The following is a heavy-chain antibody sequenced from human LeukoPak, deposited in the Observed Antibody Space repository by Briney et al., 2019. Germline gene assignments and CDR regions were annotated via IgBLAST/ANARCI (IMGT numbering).Heavy chain of an antibody. CDR3: ARGRRLVVDH. CDR1: GGSFSGYY. CDR2: INHSGST. J-gene: IGHJ4*02. Sequence: SETLSLTCAVYGGSFSGYYWSWIRQPPGKGLEWIGEINHSGSTNYNPSLKSRVTISVDTSKNQFSLKLSSVTAADTAVYYCARGRRLVVDHWGQGTLVTVSS. V-gene: IGHV4-34*01.